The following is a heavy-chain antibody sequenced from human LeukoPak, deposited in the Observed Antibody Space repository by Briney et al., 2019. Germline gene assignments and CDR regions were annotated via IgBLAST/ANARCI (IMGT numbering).Heavy chain of an antibody. CDR1: GFTFSSYS. J-gene: IGHJ5*02. V-gene: IGHV3-21*01. CDR2: IISISSYI. Sequence: GGSLRLSCAASGFTFSSYSMNWVRQAPGKGLEWVSSIISISSYIYYADSVKGRFTISRDNAKNSLYLQMNSLRAENTAVYYCARSPTAINGYFDPWGQGTLVTVSS. CDR3: ARSPTAINGYFDP. D-gene: IGHD2-2*01.